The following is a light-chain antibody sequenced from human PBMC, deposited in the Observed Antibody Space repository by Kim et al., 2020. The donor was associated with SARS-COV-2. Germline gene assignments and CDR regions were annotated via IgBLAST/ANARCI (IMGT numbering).Light chain of an antibody. V-gene: IGKV1-9*01. CDR1: QGISSY. CDR3: QQLNSYPPMYT. CDR2: AAS. J-gene: IGKJ2*01. Sequence: IQLTQSPSSLSASVGDRVTITCRASQGISSYLAWYQQKPGKAPKLLIYAASTLQSGVPSRFSGSGSGTEFTLTISSLQPEDFATYYCQQLNSYPPMYTFGQGTKLEI.